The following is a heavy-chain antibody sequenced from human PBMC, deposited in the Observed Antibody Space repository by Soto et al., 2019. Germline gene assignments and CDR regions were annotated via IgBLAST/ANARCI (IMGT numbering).Heavy chain of an antibody. CDR2: IYYSGST. Sequence: PSETLSLTCTLSGGSINSGGFYWSWIRQHPGKGLEWIGYIYYSGSTYYNPSLKSRVIISVDTSKNQFSLRLRSVTAADTAVYYFARAASFYYDNTGYYHFDYWGQGSLVTVSS. D-gene: IGHD3-22*01. J-gene: IGHJ4*02. V-gene: IGHV4-31*03. CDR3: ARAASFYYDNTGYYHFDY. CDR1: GGSINSGGFY.